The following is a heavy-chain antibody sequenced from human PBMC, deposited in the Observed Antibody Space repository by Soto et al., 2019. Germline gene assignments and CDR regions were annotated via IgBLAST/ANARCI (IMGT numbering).Heavy chain of an antibody. Sequence: GGSLRLSCAASGFIFSSDWMHWVRQAAGKGLEWVSRINMDGSSTNYADSVKGRFTISRDNAKNMLYLQMDSLRAEDTAVYYCARGPRGLYHSDYWGQEPWSPSPQ. CDR2: INMDGSST. J-gene: IGHJ4*01. D-gene: IGHD1-26*01. V-gene: IGHV3-74*01. CDR3: ARGPRGLYHSDY. CDR1: GFIFSSDW.